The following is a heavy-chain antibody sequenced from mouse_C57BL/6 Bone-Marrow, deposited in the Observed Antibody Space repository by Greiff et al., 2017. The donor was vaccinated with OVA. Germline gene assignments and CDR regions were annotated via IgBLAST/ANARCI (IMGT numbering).Heavy chain of an antibody. CDR3: ARIIITTVVPYYYAMDY. CDR1: GYAFTNYL. CDR2: INPGSGGT. Sequence: QVQLQQSGAELVRPGTSVKVSCKASGYAFTNYLIEWVKQRPGQGLEWIGVINPGSGGTNYNEKFKGKATLTADKSSSTAYMQLSSLTSEDSAVYFCARIIITTVVPYYYAMDYWGQGTSVTVSS. D-gene: IGHD1-1*01. J-gene: IGHJ4*01. V-gene: IGHV1-54*01.